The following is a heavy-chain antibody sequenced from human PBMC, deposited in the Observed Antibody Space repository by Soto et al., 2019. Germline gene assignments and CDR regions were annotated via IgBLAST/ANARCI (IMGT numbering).Heavy chain of an antibody. J-gene: IGHJ4*02. D-gene: IGHD4-17*01. V-gene: IGHV4-39*01. CDR2: IFYGGGSGVA. CDR3: ARRGGGDSLFDS. CDR1: GGSFSSSNYY. Sequence: QLHLQESGPGLVEPSETLSLTCTVSGGSFSSSNYYWGWIRQPPGKGLEWIGNIFYGGGSGVAYYGTSLKSRFTISVDTAKNQFSLNMRSLTAADTAVDFCARRGGGDSLFDSWGQGKLVTVSS.